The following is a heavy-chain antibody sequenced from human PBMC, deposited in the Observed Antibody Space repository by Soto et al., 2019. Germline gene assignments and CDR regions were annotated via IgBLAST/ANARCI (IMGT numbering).Heavy chain of an antibody. CDR2: IIPILGIA. Sequence: QVQLVQSGAEVKKPGSLVKVSCKASGGTFSSYTISWVRQAPGQGLEWMGRIIPILGIANYAQKFQGRVTIAAXXSTSTAYMELSSLRSEDTAVYSCARDPSAGDSAGYWGQGTLVTVSS. D-gene: IGHD2-21*01. V-gene: IGHV1-69*08. CDR3: ARDPSAGDSAGY. J-gene: IGHJ4*02. CDR1: GGTFSSYT.